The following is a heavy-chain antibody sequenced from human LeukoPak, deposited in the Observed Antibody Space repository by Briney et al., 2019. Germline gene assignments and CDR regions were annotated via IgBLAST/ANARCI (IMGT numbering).Heavy chain of an antibody. J-gene: IGHJ4*02. D-gene: IGHD6-13*01. CDR1: GFTFGDDY. Sequence: PGGSLRLSCAASGFTFGDDYMSWIRQAPGKGLEWVSYIASGGGSISYADSVKGRFTVSRDNAKKSLYLQMDSLRAEDTAVYYCARMSGSWYYFDHWGQGTLVAVSS. V-gene: IGHV3-11*01. CDR2: IASGGGSI. CDR3: ARMSGSWYYFDH.